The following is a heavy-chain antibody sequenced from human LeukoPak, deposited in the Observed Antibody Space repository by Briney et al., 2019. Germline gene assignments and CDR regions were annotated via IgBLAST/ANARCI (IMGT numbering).Heavy chain of an antibody. CDR1: GFTFDDYG. CDR2: INWNGGST. J-gene: IGHJ6*03. CDR3: AREGRYCSSTSCYYYYMDV. V-gene: IGHV3-20*01. D-gene: IGHD2-2*01. Sequence: GGSLRLSCAASGFTFDDYGMGWVRQAPGKGLEWVSGINWNGGSTGYADSVKGRFTISRDNAKNSLYLQMNSLRAEDTALYHCAREGRYCSSTSCYYYYMDVWGKGTTVTVSS.